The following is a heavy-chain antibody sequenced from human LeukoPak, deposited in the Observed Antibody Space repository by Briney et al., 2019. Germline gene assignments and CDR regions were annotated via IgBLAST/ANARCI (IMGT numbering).Heavy chain of an antibody. D-gene: IGHD1-26*01. CDR2: ISPIFGTA. J-gene: IGHJ6*03. Sequence: SVKVFCKASGGTFSSYAISWVGQAAGRGLEWMGGISPIFGTANYAQKFQGRVTITADESTSTAYMELSSLRSEDTAVYYCASVEVIVGATLYYYYYMDVWGKGTTVTVSS. CDR1: GGTFSSYA. CDR3: ASVEVIVGATLYYYYYMDV. V-gene: IGHV1-69*01.